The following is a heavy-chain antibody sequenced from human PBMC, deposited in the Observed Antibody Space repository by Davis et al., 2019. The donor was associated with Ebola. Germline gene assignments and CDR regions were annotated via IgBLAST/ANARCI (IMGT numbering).Heavy chain of an antibody. Sequence: ASVKVSCKASGYRFTSYYMHWVRQAPGQGLEWMGIINPITGGTSYAQNFQVRVNTTRDTSTSTVYMELSSLRSEDTAVYYCAREEGRYYDSSGYVFDIWGQGTMVKVSS. CDR1: GYRFTSYY. J-gene: IGHJ3*02. V-gene: IGHV1-46*01. CDR2: INPITGGT. CDR3: AREEGRYYDSSGYVFDI. D-gene: IGHD3-22*01.